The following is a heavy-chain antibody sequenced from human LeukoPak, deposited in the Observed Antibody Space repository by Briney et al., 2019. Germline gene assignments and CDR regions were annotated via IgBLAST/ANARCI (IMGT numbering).Heavy chain of an antibody. Sequence: GTLRLSCAVSGFTFSDFYMIWVRQAPGKGLEWLSYISGTSSYTNYAESVKGRFTISRDNAKSSMYLQMNSLRAEDTAVYYCARDTWSGGSCYGDYWGQGTLVTVSS. CDR2: ISGTSSYT. CDR3: ARDTWSGGSCYGDY. J-gene: IGHJ4*02. D-gene: IGHD2-15*01. CDR1: GFTFSDFY. V-gene: IGHV3-11*05.